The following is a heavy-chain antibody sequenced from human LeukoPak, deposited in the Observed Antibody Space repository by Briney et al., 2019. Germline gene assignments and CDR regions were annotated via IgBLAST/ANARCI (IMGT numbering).Heavy chain of an antibody. D-gene: IGHD4-23*01. Sequence: GGSLRLSCAASGFPFSNYWMSWVRQAPGKGMGWVANMKEDGGEINYVDSVKGRFTISRDNDKNSLYLHMNSLRVDDTAVYYCARDRGYSTFDNWGQGTLVTVSS. V-gene: IGHV3-7*01. J-gene: IGHJ5*02. CDR2: MKEDGGEI. CDR3: ARDRGYSTFDN. CDR1: GFPFSNYW.